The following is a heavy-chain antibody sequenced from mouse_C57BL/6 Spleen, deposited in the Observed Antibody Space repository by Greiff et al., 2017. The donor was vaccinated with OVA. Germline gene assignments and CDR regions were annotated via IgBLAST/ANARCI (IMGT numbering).Heavy chain of an antibody. V-gene: IGHV1-63*01. CDR1: GYTFTNYW. D-gene: IGHD1-1*01. Sequence: QVHVKQSGAELVRPGTSVKMSCKASGYTFTNYWIGWAKQRPGHGLEWIGDIYPGGGYTNYNEKFKGKATLTADKSSSTAYMQFSSLTSEDSAIYYCARDYYYGSSYWYFDVWGTGTTVTVSS. J-gene: IGHJ1*03. CDR2: IYPGGGYT. CDR3: ARDYYYGSSYWYFDV.